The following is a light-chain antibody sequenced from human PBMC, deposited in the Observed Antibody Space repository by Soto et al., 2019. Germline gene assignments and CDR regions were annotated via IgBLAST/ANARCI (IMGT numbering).Light chain of an antibody. J-gene: IGLJ1*01. V-gene: IGLV2-14*01. CDR3: SSHTGSSTVYV. CDR1: STDVNSYTY. Sequence: QSVLTQPASVSGSPGQSITISCSGTSTDVNSYTYVSWYQQHPGQAPRLLIYEVSNRPSGVSSRFSGSKSGNTASLTISGLQDEDEADYYCSSHTGSSTVYVFGAGTKVTVL. CDR2: EVS.